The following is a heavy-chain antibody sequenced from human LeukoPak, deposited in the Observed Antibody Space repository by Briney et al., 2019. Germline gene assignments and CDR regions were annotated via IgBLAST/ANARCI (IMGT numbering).Heavy chain of an antibody. CDR2: ISWDGGST. CDR3: ARDKTRGLGYSYSKSGNYFDY. CDR1: GFTFEDYT. Sequence: GGTLRLSRAASGFTFEDYTMHWVRQAPGKGLEWVSLISWDGGSTHYADSVKGRFTISRDNAKNSLYLQMNSLRAEDTAVYSCARDKTRGLGYSYSKSGNYFDYWGQGTLVTVSS. D-gene: IGHD5-18*01. J-gene: IGHJ4*02. V-gene: IGHV3-43*01.